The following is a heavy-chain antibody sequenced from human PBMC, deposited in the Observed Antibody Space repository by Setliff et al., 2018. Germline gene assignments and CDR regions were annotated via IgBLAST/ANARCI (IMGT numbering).Heavy chain of an antibody. D-gene: IGHD3-3*01. CDR3: ARVPRLEWLLPTFDS. CDR2: ISGYNGNT. J-gene: IGHJ4*02. V-gene: IGHV1-18*01. CDR1: GYTFTSYG. Sequence: ASVKVSCKASGYTFTSYGISWVRQAPGQGFEWMGWISGYNGNTDYAQNLQGRVTMTIDTSTSTAYMELRSLRSDDTAVYYCARVPRLEWLLPTFDSWGQGTLVTVSS.